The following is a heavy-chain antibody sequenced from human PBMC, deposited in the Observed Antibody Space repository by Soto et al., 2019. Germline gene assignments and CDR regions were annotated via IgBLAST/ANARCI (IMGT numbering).Heavy chain of an antibody. D-gene: IGHD5-12*01. J-gene: IGHJ4*02. CDR2: FYYTGST. CDR1: GGSVSSEHYY. Sequence: SETLSLTCTVSGGSVSSEHYYWNWIRQPPGKGLEWIGYFYYTGSTNYNPSLESRLTMPVDMSKNHFSLKLSPVTAADTAVYYCAGGTDGKKVAYWGQGTLVTSPQ. CDR3: AGGTDGKKVAY. V-gene: IGHV4-61*03.